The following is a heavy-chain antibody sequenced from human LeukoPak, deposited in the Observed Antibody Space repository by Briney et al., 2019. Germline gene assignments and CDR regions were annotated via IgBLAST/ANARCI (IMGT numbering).Heavy chain of an antibody. D-gene: IGHD2-2*02. Sequence: SSETLSLTCAVSGGSISSYYWSWIRQPPGKGLEWIGYIYYSGSTNYNPSLKSRATISVDTSKNQFSLKLSSVTAADTAVYYCARDREYPNEFDYWGQGTLVTVSS. J-gene: IGHJ4*02. V-gene: IGHV4-59*01. CDR3: ARDREYPNEFDY. CDR2: IYYSGST. CDR1: GGSISSYY.